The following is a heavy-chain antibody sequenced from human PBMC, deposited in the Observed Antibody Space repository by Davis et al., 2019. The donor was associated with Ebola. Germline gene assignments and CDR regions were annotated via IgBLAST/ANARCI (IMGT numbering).Heavy chain of an antibody. J-gene: IGHJ4*02. CDR1: GFTFSNYD. CDR3: ARYCHYPDCSYFDC. Sequence: PGGSLRLSCAASGFTFSNYDMSWVRQVPGKGLEWVSTLSASEGHTHYSDSVKGRFTISRDNSKDTLYLQMNSLRAEDTATYYCARYCHYPDCSYFDCWGQGTVVAVSS. CDR2: LSASEGHT. D-gene: IGHD2-15*01. V-gene: IGHV3-23*01.